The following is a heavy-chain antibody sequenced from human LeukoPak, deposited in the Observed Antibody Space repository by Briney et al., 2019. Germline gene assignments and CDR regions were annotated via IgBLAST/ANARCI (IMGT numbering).Heavy chain of an antibody. Sequence: GGSLRLSCAASGFTFSSYSMNWVRQAPGKGLEWVSSISSSSGSIYYADSVKGRFTISRDNAKNSLYLQMNSLRAEDTAVYYCARSPTYITGAIHFDYWGQGALVTVSS. CDR1: GFTFSSYS. J-gene: IGHJ4*02. CDR2: ISSSSGSI. V-gene: IGHV3-21*04. CDR3: ARSPTYITGAIHFDY. D-gene: IGHD1-7*01.